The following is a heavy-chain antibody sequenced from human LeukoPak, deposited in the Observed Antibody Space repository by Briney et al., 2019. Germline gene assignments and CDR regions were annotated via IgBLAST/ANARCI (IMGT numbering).Heavy chain of an antibody. Sequence: PGGSLRLSCAASGFTFSSYAMSWVRQAPGKGLEWASAISSSGGSTYYADSVKGRFTISRDNSKNTLFLQMNSLRAEDTAVYYCAKGADDFWSGYFPNFDYWGQGALVTVSS. D-gene: IGHD3-3*01. V-gene: IGHV3-23*01. CDR1: GFTFSSYA. J-gene: IGHJ4*02. CDR3: AKGADDFWSGYFPNFDY. CDR2: ISSSGGST.